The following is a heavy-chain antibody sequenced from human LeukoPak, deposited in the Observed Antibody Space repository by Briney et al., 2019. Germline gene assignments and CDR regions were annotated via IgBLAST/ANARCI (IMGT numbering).Heavy chain of an antibody. V-gene: IGHV4-59*12. CDR2: IYYSGST. CDR3: ARDHGDIVVVVAATGWFDP. Sequence: SETLSLTCTVSGGSISSYYWSWIRQPPGKGLEWIGYIYYSGSTNYNPSLKSRVTISVDTSKNQFSLKLSSVTAADTAVYYCARDHGDIVVVVAATGWFDPWGQGTLVTVSS. D-gene: IGHD2-15*01. J-gene: IGHJ5*02. CDR1: GGSISSYY.